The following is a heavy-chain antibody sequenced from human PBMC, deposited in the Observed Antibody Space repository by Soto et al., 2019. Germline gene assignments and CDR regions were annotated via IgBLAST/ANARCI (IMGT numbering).Heavy chain of an antibody. CDR1: GYSFTSYD. V-gene: IGHV1-8*01. CDR2: MNLKSGYT. J-gene: IGHJ5*02. D-gene: IGHD6-25*01. Sequence: GASVKVSCKASGYSFTSYDINWVRQATGQGLEWMGWMNLKSGYTGYAQKFQGRVTMTIDTSISTAYMEMDSLTSDDTAVYYCARAAASLDPWGQGTLVTVS. CDR3: ARAAASLDP.